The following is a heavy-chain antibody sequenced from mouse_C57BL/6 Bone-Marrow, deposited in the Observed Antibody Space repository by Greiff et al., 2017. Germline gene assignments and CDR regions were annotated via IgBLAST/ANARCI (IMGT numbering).Heavy chain of an antibody. Sequence: QVQLKESGAELARPGASVKLSCKASGYTFTSYGISWVKQRTGQGLEWIGEIYPRSGNTYYNEKFKGKATLTADKSSSTAYMELRSLTSEGSAVYFCARSLYDYDEGWFAYWGQGTLVTVSA. CDR3: ARSLYDYDEGWFAY. J-gene: IGHJ3*01. CDR1: GYTFTSYG. CDR2: IYPRSGNT. D-gene: IGHD2-4*01. V-gene: IGHV1-81*01.